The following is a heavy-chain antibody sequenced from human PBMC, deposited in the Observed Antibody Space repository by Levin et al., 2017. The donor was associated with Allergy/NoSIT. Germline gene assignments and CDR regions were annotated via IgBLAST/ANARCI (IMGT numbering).Heavy chain of an antibody. CDR2: ISAYNGNT. Sequence: EASVKVSCKASGYTFTSYGISWVRQAPGQGLEWMGWISAYNGNTNYAQKLQGRVTMTTDTSTSTAYMELRSLRSDDTAVYYCARDSSGSYYMDAYYYYGMDVWGQGTTVTVSS. CDR1: GYTFTSYG. D-gene: IGHD3-10*01. CDR3: ARDSSGSYYMDAYYYYGMDV. V-gene: IGHV1-18*01. J-gene: IGHJ6*02.